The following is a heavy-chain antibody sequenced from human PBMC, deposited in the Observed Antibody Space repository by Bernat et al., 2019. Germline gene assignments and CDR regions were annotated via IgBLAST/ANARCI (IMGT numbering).Heavy chain of an antibody. V-gene: IGHV4-59*08. CDR3: ASLGFGEMSFDS. J-gene: IGHJ4*02. D-gene: IGHD3-10*01. CDR2: VSYSGTT. Sequence: QVQLQESGPGLVKPSQTLSLTCTVSGGSMSSYFWGWIRQPPGQGLEWIGYVSYSGTTNYNPSLKSRVTMSLDTSKNQFSLKLNSVTAADTAVYYCASLGFGEMSFDSWGQGTLVTVSS. CDR1: GGSMSSYF.